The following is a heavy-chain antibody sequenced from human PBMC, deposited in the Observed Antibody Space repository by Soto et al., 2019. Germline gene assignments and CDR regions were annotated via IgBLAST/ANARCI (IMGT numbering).Heavy chain of an antibody. J-gene: IGHJ6*03. V-gene: IGHV1-58*02. D-gene: IGHD6-13*01. Sequence: SVKVSCKASGFTFTSSAMQWVRQARGQRLEWIGWIVVGSGNTNYAQKFQERVTITRDMSTSTAYMELSSLRSEDTAVYYCAASIAAAGTYYYYYYYMDVWGKGTTVTVSS. CDR1: GFTFTSSA. CDR2: IVVGSGNT. CDR3: AASIAAAGTYYYYYYYMDV.